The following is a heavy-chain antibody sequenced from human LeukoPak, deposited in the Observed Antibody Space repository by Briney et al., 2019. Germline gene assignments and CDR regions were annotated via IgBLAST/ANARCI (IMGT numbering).Heavy chain of an antibody. J-gene: IGHJ3*02. CDR2: ISYTGTT. Sequence: SETLSLTCTVSGGSIGSYYWSWIRQPPGKRLEWIGYISYTGTTNYNPSLRSRVTISVDTSKNQIFLKLNSVTAADTAVYHCASPSGGRYRDDALDIWGQGTMVTVSS. V-gene: IGHV4-59*01. D-gene: IGHD3-10*01. CDR1: GGSIGSYY. CDR3: ASPSGGRYRDDALDI.